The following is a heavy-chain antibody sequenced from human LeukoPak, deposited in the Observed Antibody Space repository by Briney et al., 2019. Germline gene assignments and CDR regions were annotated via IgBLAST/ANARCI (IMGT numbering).Heavy chain of an antibody. CDR3: ASGVWDGYKNWFDP. D-gene: IGHD5-24*01. CDR2: IYHTGTT. J-gene: IGHJ5*02. V-gene: IGHV4-38-2*02. Sequence: KPSETLSLTCTVSGYSISRDYYWGWIRQPPGKGLEWVGSIYHTGTTYYNPSLKSRVTISVDTSKNQFSLKLSSVTAADTAVYYCASGVWDGYKNWFDPRGQGTLVTVSS. CDR1: GYSISRDYY.